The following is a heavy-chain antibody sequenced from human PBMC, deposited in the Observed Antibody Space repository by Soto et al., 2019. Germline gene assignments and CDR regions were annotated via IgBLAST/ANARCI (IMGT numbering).Heavy chain of an antibody. CDR3: ATTLPCCTNGVCYYPYYYYYGMDV. V-gene: IGHV3-21*01. CDR1: GFTFSSYS. J-gene: IGHJ6*02. D-gene: IGHD2-8*01. CDR2: ISSSSSYI. Sequence: GGSLRLSCAASGFTFSSYSMNWVRQAPGKGLEWVSSISSSSSYIYYADSVKGRFTISRDNAKNSLYLQMNSLRAEDTAVYYCATTLPCCTNGVCYYPYYYYYGMDVWGQGPTGTVSS.